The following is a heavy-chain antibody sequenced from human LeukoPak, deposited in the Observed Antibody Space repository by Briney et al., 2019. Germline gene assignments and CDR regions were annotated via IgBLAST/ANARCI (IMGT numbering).Heavy chain of an antibody. Sequence: GGSLRLSCAVSGFSVTNNYMSWVRQAPGKGLEWVSVFYVGGATYYADSVKGRFTISRDNSENTLYLQMKSLRAEDTAVYYRARGDGYNFFDYWGQGTLVTVSS. CDR3: ARGDGYNFFDY. V-gene: IGHV3-53*01. J-gene: IGHJ4*02. D-gene: IGHD5-24*01. CDR2: FYVGGAT. CDR1: GFSVTNNY.